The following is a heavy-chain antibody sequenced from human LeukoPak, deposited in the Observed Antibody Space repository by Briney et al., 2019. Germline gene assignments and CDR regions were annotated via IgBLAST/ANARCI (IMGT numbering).Heavy chain of an antibody. CDR2: ISSSGSTI. V-gene: IGHV3-48*03. CDR3: ARDKKKRYYDILTGYSNDY. D-gene: IGHD3-9*01. CDR1: GFTFSSYE. Sequence: GGSLRLSCAASGFTFSSYEMNWVRQAPGKGLEWVSYISSSGSTIYYADSVKGRFTISRDNAKNSLYLQMNSLRAEDTAVYYCARDKKKRYYDILTGYSNDYWGQGTLVTVSS. J-gene: IGHJ4*02.